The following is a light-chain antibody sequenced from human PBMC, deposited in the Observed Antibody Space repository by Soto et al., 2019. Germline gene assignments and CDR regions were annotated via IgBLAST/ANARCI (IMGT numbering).Light chain of an antibody. J-gene: IGKJ1*01. V-gene: IGKV3-20*01. Sequence: EIVLTQSPGTLSLSPGKRATLSCRASQSVSSTYLAWYQQKPGQAPRLLIYGASNRATGIPDRFSGSGSGTDFTLTITRLEPEDFAVYYCQQYGSSPWTFGQGTKVEI. CDR3: QQYGSSPWT. CDR1: QSVSSTY. CDR2: GAS.